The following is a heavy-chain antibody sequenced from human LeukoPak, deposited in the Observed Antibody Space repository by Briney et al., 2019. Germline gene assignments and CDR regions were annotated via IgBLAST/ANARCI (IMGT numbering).Heavy chain of an antibody. CDR3: ARRQQMYYYGSGSYGY. Sequence: SGTLSLTCAVSGGSISSSNWWSWVRQSPGKGLEWIGEIYHSGSANYNPSLDSRITISVDKSKNQLSLKLSSVTAADTAVYYCARRQQMYYYGSGSYGYWGQGTLVTVSS. CDR1: GGSISSSNW. D-gene: IGHD3-10*01. V-gene: IGHV4-4*02. J-gene: IGHJ4*02. CDR2: IYHSGSA.